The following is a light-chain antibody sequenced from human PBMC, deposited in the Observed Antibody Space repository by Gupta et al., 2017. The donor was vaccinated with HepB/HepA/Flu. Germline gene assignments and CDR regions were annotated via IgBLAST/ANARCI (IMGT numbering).Light chain of an antibody. CDR3: QQYQSYPFT. J-gene: IGKJ4*01. Sequence: DIQMTQSPSPLSASLGDRVTITCRASQNINIWLAWYQQKPGKAPKRLIYEASSLESGVPSRFSGSGSETEFTLTISSLQPDDFATYYCQQYQSYPFTFGGGTKVEIK. V-gene: IGKV1-5*03. CDR2: EAS. CDR1: QNINIW.